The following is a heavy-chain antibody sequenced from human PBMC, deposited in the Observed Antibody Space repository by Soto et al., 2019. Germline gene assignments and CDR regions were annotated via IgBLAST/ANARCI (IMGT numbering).Heavy chain of an antibody. CDR3: ARGAIAEAQGGFDY. CDR1: GGSFSGYY. Sequence: SETLSLTCAVYGGSFSGYYWSWIRQPPGKGLEWIGETNHSGSTNYNPSLKSRVTISVDTSKNQFSLKLSSVTAADTAVYYCARGAIAEAQGGFDYWGQGTLVTVSS. V-gene: IGHV4-34*01. J-gene: IGHJ4*02. D-gene: IGHD6-13*01. CDR2: TNHSGST.